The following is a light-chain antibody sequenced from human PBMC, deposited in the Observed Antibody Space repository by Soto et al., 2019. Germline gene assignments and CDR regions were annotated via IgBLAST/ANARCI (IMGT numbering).Light chain of an antibody. CDR1: QSVDSRY. Sequence: EMVLTQSPGTLSLSPGERATLSCRASQSVDSRYLAWYQHKPGQAPRLLIYGASSRVSGIPDRFSGSGSGTDFTLSISRLEPEDFAVYYCQQYGSSQTWTFGQGTKVEIK. V-gene: IGKV3-20*01. CDR3: QQYGSSQTWT. CDR2: GAS. J-gene: IGKJ1*01.